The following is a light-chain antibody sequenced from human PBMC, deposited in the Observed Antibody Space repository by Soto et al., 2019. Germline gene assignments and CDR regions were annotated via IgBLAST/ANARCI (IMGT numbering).Light chain of an antibody. J-gene: IGKJ3*01. V-gene: IGKV3-20*01. CDR2: GAS. CDR3: QQYDSSPFT. CDR1: QSVSSIN. Sequence: EIVLTQSPGALSLSPGERATLSCRASQSVSSINLAWYQQKPGQAPRLLIYGASSRATGIPDRFSGSGSGTDFTLTISRLDQDDFAVYYCQQYDSSPFTFGPGTKVDIK.